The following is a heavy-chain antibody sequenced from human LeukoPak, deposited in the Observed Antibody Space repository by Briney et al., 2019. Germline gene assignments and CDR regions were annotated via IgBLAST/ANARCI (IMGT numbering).Heavy chain of an antibody. Sequence: SSETLSLTCTVSGGSISSGGYYWSWIRQHPGKGLEWIGYIYYSGSTYYNPSLKSRVTISVDTSKNQFSLKLSPVTAADTAVYYCARDNFSSYGYYFDYWGQGTLVTVSS. CDR3: ARDNFSSYGYYFDY. V-gene: IGHV4-31*03. CDR1: GGSISSGGYY. D-gene: IGHD5-18*01. J-gene: IGHJ4*02. CDR2: IYYSGST.